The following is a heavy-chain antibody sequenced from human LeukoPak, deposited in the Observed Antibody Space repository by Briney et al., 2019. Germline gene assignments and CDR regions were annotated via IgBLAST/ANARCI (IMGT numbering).Heavy chain of an antibody. V-gene: IGHV4-59*08. CDR3: AGHRSLRLNPDYFDY. J-gene: IGHJ4*02. CDR1: GGSISSYY. Sequence: SQTLSLTCTVSGGSISSYYWSWIRQPPGEGVEWIGYIYYSGSTNYNPSLKSRVTISVDTSKNQFSLKLSSVTAADTAVYYCAGHRSLRLNPDYFDYWGQGTLVTVSS. D-gene: IGHD6-19*01. CDR2: IYYSGST.